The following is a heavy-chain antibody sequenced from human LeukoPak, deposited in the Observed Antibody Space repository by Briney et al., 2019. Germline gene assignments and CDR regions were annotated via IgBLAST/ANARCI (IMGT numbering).Heavy chain of an antibody. J-gene: IGHJ3*02. CDR3: ARAYTRLDAFDI. D-gene: IGHD3-16*01. V-gene: IGHV4-59*01. CDR2: IYYSGST. Sequence: SETLSLTCTVSGGSISSYYWSWIRQPAGKGLEWIGYIYYSGSTNYNPSLKSRVTISVDTSKNQFSLKLSSVTAADTAVYYCARAYTRLDAFDIWGQGTMVTVSS. CDR1: GGSISSYY.